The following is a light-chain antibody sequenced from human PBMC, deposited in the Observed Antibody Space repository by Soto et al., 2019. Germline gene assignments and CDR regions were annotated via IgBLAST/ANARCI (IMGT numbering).Light chain of an antibody. J-gene: IGLJ1*01. Sequence: QSVLTQPASVSGSPGQSITISCTGTSSDVGGYNYVSWSQQHPGKAPQLMIYEVNNRPSGVSNRFSGSKSGNTASLTISGLQAEDEADYYCSSYTSSSTFVFGTGTMV. V-gene: IGLV2-14*01. CDR1: SSDVGGYNY. CDR2: EVN. CDR3: SSYTSSSTFV.